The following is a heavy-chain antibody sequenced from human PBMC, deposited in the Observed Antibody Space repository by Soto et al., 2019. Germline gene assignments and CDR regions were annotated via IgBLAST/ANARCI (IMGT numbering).Heavy chain of an antibody. CDR2: IRGSGGST. CDR3: ARTLYSYGTDY. J-gene: IGHJ4*02. CDR1: GFTFSSYA. Sequence: EVQLLESGGGLVQPGGSLRLSCAASGFTFSSYAMSWVRQAPGKGLEWVSAIRGSGGSTYYADSVKGRFTISRDNSKNTLYLQMNSMRAEDTAVYYCARTLYSYGTDYWGQGTLVTVSS. V-gene: IGHV3-23*01. D-gene: IGHD5-18*01.